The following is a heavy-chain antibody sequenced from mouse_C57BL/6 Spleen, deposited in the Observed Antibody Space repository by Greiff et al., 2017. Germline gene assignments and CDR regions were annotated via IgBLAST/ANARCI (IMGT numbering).Heavy chain of an antibody. CDR3: ARSDDSPAY. V-gene: IGHV1-81*01. CDR2: IYPRSGNT. D-gene: IGHD3-2*01. J-gene: IGHJ3*01. CDR1: GYTFTSYG. Sequence: QVHVKQSGAELARPGASVKLSCKASGYTFTSYGISWVKQRTGQGLEWIGEIYPRSGNTYYNEKFKGKATLTADKSSSTAYMELRSLTSEDSAVYFCARSDDSPAYWGQGTLVTVSA.